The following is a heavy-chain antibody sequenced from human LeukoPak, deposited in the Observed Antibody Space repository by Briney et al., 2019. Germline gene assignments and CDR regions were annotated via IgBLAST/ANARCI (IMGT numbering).Heavy chain of an antibody. Sequence: SETLSLTCTVSGGSISSYYWSWIRQPPGKGLEWIGYIYYSGSTNYNPSLKSRVTISVDTSKNQFSLKLSSVTAADTAVYYSARVPTTVPWSDAFDIWGQGTMVTVSS. D-gene: IGHD4-17*01. J-gene: IGHJ3*02. V-gene: IGHV4-59*01. CDR1: GGSISSYY. CDR3: ARVPTTVPWSDAFDI. CDR2: IYYSGST.